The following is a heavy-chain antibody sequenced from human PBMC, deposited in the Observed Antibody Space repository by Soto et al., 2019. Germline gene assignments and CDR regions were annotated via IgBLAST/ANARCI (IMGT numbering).Heavy chain of an antibody. V-gene: IGHV4-59*01. Sequence: ASETLSLTCTVSGGSISSYYWSWIRQPPGKGLEWIGYIYYSGSTNYNPSLKSRVTISVDTSKNQFSLKLSSVTAADTAVYYCARSIWGDYYDSSGYYPAFDYWGQGTLVTVSS. D-gene: IGHD3-22*01. CDR3: ARSIWGDYYDSSGYYPAFDY. J-gene: IGHJ4*02. CDR1: GGSISSYY. CDR2: IYYSGST.